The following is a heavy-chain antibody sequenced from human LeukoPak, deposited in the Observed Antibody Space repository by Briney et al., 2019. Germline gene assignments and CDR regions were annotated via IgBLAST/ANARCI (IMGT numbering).Heavy chain of an antibody. CDR3: ARTTEGYCSSASCFGFSYSYYMDV. Sequence: SETLSLTCSVSGDSISTSSYYWGWIRQPPGKGLEWIGTIYYSGSTNYNPSLKSRVTISVDTSKNQFSLKLSSVIAADTAVYYCARTTEGYCSSASCFGFSYSYYMDVWGKGTTVTISS. V-gene: IGHV4-39*07. D-gene: IGHD2-2*01. J-gene: IGHJ6*03. CDR1: GDSISTSSYY. CDR2: IYYSGST.